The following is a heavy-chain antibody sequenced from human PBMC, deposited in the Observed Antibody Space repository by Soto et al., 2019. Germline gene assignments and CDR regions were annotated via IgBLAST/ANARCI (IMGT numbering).Heavy chain of an antibody. V-gene: IGHV5-51*01. CDR1: GYSFTSYW. Sequence: GESLKISCKGSGYSFTSYWIGWVRQMPGKGLEWMGIIYPGDSDTRYSPSFQGQVTISADKSISTAYLQWSSLKASDTAMYYCARLPRTLEAGFYYYYYMDVWGKGTTVTVSS. CDR3: ARLPRTLEAGFYYYYYMDV. CDR2: IYPGDSDT. D-gene: IGHD6-13*01. J-gene: IGHJ6*03.